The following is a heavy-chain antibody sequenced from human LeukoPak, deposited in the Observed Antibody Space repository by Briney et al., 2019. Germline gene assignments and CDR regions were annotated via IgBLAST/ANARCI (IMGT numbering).Heavy chain of an antibody. D-gene: IGHD1-26*01. J-gene: IGHJ6*03. CDR2: ISGSGGSN. CDR3: AKGRWELRQYYYMDV. CDR1: GFTFSSYA. Sequence: GRSLRLSCAASGFTFSSYAMGWVRHAPEKGLEWVSAISGSGGSNYYAASVKGRFTISRDNSKNTLYLQMNSLRAEDTAVYYCAKGRWELRQYYYMDVWGKGTTVIVSS. V-gene: IGHV3-23*01.